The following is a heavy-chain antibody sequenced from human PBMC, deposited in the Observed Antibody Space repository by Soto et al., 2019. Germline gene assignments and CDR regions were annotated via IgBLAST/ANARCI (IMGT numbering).Heavy chain of an antibody. V-gene: IGHV3-23*01. J-gene: IGHJ4*01. CDR3: AKESERHFDFDF. CDR2: IDEGGDAT. Sequence: QLLESGGGLVQPGGSLRLSCAGSGFTFSNYALTWVRQAPEKGLEWVSAIDEGGDATSYAVSVRGRFTISRDNSMSTVYLQMNNLRAEDTAVYYCAKESERHFDFDFWGQGTLVTVSS. CDR1: GFTFSNYA.